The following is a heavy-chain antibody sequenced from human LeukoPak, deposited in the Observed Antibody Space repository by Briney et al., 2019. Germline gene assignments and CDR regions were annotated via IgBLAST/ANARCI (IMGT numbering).Heavy chain of an antibody. J-gene: IGHJ3*02. CDR2: IRGSGVNT. CDR1: GFSFSAYA. CDR3: ARDPNGDYIGAFDM. D-gene: IGHD4-17*01. V-gene: IGHV3-23*01. Sequence: GGSLRLSCTASGFSFSAYAMMWVHQAPGKGPEWVSAIRGSGVNTYYADSVKGRFTISRDNPKYTLFLQMNSLRAEDTAVYYCARDPNGDYIGAFDMWGPGTMVTVSS.